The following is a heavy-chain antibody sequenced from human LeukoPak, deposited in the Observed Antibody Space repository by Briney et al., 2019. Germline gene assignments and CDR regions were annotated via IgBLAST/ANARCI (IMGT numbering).Heavy chain of an antibody. J-gene: IGHJ4*02. CDR2: ITASGTAM. V-gene: IGHV3-23*01. Sequence: GGSLRLSCAASGFTFSSYSMNWVRQAPGKGLEWVSHITASGTAMFYADSVKGRFTISRDNSKNTLYLQMNSLRAEDTAVYYCAKQGATAVAAGGDFDYWGQGTLVTVSS. CDR1: GFTFSSYS. D-gene: IGHD6-19*01. CDR3: AKQGATAVAAGGDFDY.